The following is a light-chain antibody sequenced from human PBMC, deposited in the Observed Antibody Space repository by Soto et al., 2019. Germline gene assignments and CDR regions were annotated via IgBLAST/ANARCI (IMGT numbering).Light chain of an antibody. CDR3: MHGTHWPQT. CDR1: QSLVYSDGNTY. Sequence: DVVMTQSPLSLPVTLGQPASISCRSSQSLVYSDGNTYLNLFQQGPGHSPRRLIYKVANRGFGEPDTFSGGGSGSDFTLTISRVEAEYVVVYYCMHGTHWPQTFGQCTKLEIK. CDR2: KVA. V-gene: IGKV2-30*01. J-gene: IGKJ2*01.